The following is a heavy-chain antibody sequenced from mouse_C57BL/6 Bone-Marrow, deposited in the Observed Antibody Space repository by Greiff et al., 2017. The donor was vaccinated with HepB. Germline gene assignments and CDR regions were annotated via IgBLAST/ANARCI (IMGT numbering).Heavy chain of an antibody. CDR2: IYPGDGDT. J-gene: IGHJ4*01. D-gene: IGHD1-1*01. CDR3: ARDYYGSSSYAMDY. Sequence: QVQLQQSGPELVKPGASVKISCKASGYAFSSSWMNWVKQRPGKGLEWIGRIYPGDGDTNYNGKFKGKATLTADKSSSTAYMQLSSLTSEDSAVYFSARDYYGSSSYAMDYWGQGTSVTVSS. CDR1: GYAFSSSW. V-gene: IGHV1-82*01.